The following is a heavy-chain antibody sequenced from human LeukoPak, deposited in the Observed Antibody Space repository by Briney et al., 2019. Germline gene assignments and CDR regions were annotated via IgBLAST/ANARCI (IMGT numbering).Heavy chain of an antibody. Sequence: SVKVSCKASGGTFSSYAISWVRQAPGQGLEWMGGIIPIFGTVNYAQKFQGRVTITADESTSTAYMELSSLRSEDTAVYYCARATLNYDILTGYYNVLDYWGQGTLVTVSS. D-gene: IGHD3-9*01. CDR3: ARATLNYDILTGYYNVLDY. CDR2: IIPIFGTV. V-gene: IGHV1-69*13. J-gene: IGHJ4*02. CDR1: GGTFSSYA.